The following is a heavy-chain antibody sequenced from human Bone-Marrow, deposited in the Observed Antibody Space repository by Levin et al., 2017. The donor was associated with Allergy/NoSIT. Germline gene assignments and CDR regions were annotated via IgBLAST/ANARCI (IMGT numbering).Heavy chain of an antibody. D-gene: IGHD2-2*01. J-gene: IGHJ3*02. Sequence: PGGSLRLSCAASGFTFSTYAMTWVRQAPGKGLEWVSAISGSGGNTHYADSVKGRFTISRDNSKNTLYLQMNSLRAEDTALYYCAKEDGTSLRDDFEIWGQGTMVTVSS. V-gene: IGHV3-23*01. CDR1: GFTFSTYA. CDR2: ISGSGGNT. CDR3: AKEDGTSLRDDFEI.